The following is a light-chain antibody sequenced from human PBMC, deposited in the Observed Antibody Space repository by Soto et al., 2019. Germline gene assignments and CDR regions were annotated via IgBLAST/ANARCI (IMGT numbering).Light chain of an antibody. CDR2: GAS. CDR3: QQYNAWPWT. V-gene: IGKV3-15*01. J-gene: IGKJ1*01. CDR1: QSVSSN. Sequence: EIVMTQSPATLSVSPGERATLYCRASQSVSSNLSWYQQKPGQAPRLLIYGASTRATGIAARFSGCVSGTEFAFTLSSLLSEDFAVYYCQQYNAWPWTFGHGTKVDIK.